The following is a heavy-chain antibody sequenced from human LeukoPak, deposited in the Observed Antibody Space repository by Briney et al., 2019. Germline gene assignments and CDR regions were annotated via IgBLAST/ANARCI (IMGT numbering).Heavy chain of an antibody. CDR1: GYSFTSYA. D-gene: IGHD2-15*01. CDR3: ARDGCSGGSCYPYNYYGMDV. CDR2: INAGNDDT. V-gene: IGHV1-3*01. Sequence: VASAKVSCKASGYSFTSYAMHWVRQAPGQRLEWMGWINAGNDDTEYSQKFQGRVTITRDTSASTAYMELSSLRSEDTAVYYCARDGCSGGSCYPYNYYGMDVWGQGTTVTVSS. J-gene: IGHJ6*02.